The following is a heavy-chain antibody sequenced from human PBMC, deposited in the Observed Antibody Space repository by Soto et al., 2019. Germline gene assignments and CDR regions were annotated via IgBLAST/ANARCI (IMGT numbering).Heavy chain of an antibody. CDR2: IYHSGRT. V-gene: IGHV4-30-2*01. CDR3: ARVPDY. CDR1: GGSINSGGYS. Sequence: SETLSLTCAVSGGSINSGGYSWSWIRQPPGKGLEWIGYIYHSGRTYYNPSLKSRVTISVDRSKNQFSLKLSSVTAADTAMYYCARVPDYWGQGTLVTVSS. J-gene: IGHJ4*02.